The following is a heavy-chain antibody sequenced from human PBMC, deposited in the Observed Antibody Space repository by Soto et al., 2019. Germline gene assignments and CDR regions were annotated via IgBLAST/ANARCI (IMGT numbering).Heavy chain of an antibody. Sequence: PGGSLRLSCAASGFTFSSYGMHWVRQAPGKGLEWGAVIWYDGSNKYYADSVKGRFTISRDNSKNTLYLQMNSLRAEDTAVYYCARVRMVRGVNYYYYGMDVWGQGTTVTVSS. V-gene: IGHV3-33*01. J-gene: IGHJ6*02. D-gene: IGHD3-10*01. CDR1: GFTFSSYG. CDR3: ARVRMVRGVNYYYYGMDV. CDR2: IWYDGSNK.